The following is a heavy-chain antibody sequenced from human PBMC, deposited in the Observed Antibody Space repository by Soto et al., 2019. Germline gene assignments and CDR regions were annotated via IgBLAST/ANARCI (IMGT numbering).Heavy chain of an antibody. D-gene: IGHD6-19*01. V-gene: IGHV4-34*01. CDR3: ARGRKKVAVDGSVFEY. CDR2: INHSGST. Sequence: SETLSLTCAVYGGSFSGYYWSWIRQPPGKGLEWIGEINHSGSTNYNPSLKSRVTISVDTSKNQFSLKLSSVTAADTAVYYCARGRKKVAVDGSVFEYWGQGTLVTVSS. CDR1: GGSFSGYY. J-gene: IGHJ4*02.